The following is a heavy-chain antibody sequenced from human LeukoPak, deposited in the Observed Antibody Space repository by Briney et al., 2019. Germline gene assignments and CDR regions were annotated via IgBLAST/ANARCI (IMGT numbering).Heavy chain of an antibody. J-gene: IGHJ4*02. CDR3: TRTGSTGGY. V-gene: IGHV4-61*01. CDR1: GGSVSGGNYY. D-gene: IGHD1-7*01. Sequence: PSETQSLTCTVSGGSVSGGNYYCSWIRQSPGKGLEWIGYIHYSGSTVYNPSLKSRVTMSIDTSKNQFSLNLSSATAADTAVYYCTRTGSTGGYWGQGTLVTVSS. CDR2: IHYSGST.